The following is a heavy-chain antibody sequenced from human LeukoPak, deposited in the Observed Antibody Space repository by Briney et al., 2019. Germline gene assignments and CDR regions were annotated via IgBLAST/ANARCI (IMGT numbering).Heavy chain of an antibody. J-gene: IGHJ5*02. D-gene: IGHD3-22*01. CDR2: IYYSGST. V-gene: IGHV4-59*08. Sequence: SETLSLTCTVSGGSISSYYWSWIRQPPGKGLEWIGYIYYSGSTNYNPSLKSRVTISVDTSKNQFSLKLSSVTAADTAVYYCARTGYYYDSSGYYPDWFDPWDQGTLVTVSS. CDR1: GGSISSYY. CDR3: ARTGYYYDSSGYYPDWFDP.